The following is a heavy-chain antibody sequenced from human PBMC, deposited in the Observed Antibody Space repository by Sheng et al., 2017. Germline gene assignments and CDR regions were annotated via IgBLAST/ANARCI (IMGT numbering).Heavy chain of an antibody. V-gene: IGHV3-7*01. CDR1: GFTFSSYW. CDR2: IKQDGSEK. Sequence: EVQLVESGGGLVQPGGSLRLSCAASGFTFSSYWMSWVRQAPGKGLEWVASIKQDGSEKHYVDSVKGRFTISRDNAKISLYLQMNSLRAEDTAVYYCAGNPNNWFDPWGQGTLVTVSS. CDR3: AGNPNNWFDP. J-gene: IGHJ5*02.